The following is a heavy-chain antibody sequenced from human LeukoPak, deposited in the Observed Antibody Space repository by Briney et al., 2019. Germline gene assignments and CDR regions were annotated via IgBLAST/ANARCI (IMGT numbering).Heavy chain of an antibody. Sequence: ASVKVSCKASGYTFTTFDINWVRQAPGQGLEWMGWINPNSGGTNYAQKFQGRVTMTRDTSISTAYMELSRLRSDDTAVYYFARPPGDWYFDLWGRGTLVTVSS. J-gene: IGHJ2*01. CDR3: ARPPGDWYFDL. V-gene: IGHV1-2*02. CDR2: INPNSGGT. CDR1: GYTFTTFD. D-gene: IGHD3-10*01.